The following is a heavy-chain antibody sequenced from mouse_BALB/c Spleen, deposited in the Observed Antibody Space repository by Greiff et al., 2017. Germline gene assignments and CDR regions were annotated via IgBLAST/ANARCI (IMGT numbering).Heavy chain of an antibody. D-gene: IGHD1-1*01. CDR2: ISYSGST. Sequence: EVMLVESGPSLVKPSQTLSLTCSVTGDSITSGYWNWIRKFPGNKLEYMGYISYSGSTYYNPSLKSRISITRDTSKNQYYLQLNSVTTEDTATYYCARPPHYYGSSLYAMDYWGQGTSVTVSS. CDR3: ARPPHYYGSSLYAMDY. V-gene: IGHV3-8*02. CDR1: GDSITSGY. J-gene: IGHJ4*01.